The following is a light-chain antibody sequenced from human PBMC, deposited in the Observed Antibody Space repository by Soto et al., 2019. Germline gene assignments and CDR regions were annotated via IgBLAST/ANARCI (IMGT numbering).Light chain of an antibody. Sequence: EIVMTQSPATLSVSPGERATLSCRASKSVSSNLAWYQQKPGQAPRLLIYDASTRATGIPARFSGSGSGTEFTLTVSSLQSEDFAVYCCQQYNTWPPVTFGQGTKVDIK. CDR2: DAS. CDR1: KSVSSN. CDR3: QQYNTWPPVT. V-gene: IGKV3-15*01. J-gene: IGKJ1*01.